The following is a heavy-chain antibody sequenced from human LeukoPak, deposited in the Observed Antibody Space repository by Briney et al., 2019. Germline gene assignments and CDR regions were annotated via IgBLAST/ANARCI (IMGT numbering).Heavy chain of an antibody. V-gene: IGHV4-34*01. CDR1: GGSFSGYY. CDR3: ARDTDSSGYYEDAFDI. Sequence: PSETLSLTCAVYGGSFSGYYWNWIRQPPGKGLEWIGEINQSGTTNYNPSLKSRVTISVDTSKNQFSLKLSSVTAADTAVYYCARDTDSSGYYEDAFDIWGQGTMVTVSS. J-gene: IGHJ3*02. CDR2: INQSGTT. D-gene: IGHD3-22*01.